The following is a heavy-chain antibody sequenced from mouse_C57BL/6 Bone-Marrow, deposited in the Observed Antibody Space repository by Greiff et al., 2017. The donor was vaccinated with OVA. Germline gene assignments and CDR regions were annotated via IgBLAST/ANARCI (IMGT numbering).Heavy chain of an antibody. Sequence: QVQLQQPGAELVRPGSSVKLSCKASGYTFTSYWMDWVKQRPGQGLEWIGNIYPSDSETHYNQKFKDKATLTVDKSSSTAYMQLSSLTSEDSAVYYCARAPIYYDYGLYWYFDVWGTGTTVTVSS. CDR2: IYPSDSET. D-gene: IGHD2-4*01. CDR3: ARAPIYYDYGLYWYFDV. J-gene: IGHJ1*03. V-gene: IGHV1-61*01. CDR1: GYTFTSYW.